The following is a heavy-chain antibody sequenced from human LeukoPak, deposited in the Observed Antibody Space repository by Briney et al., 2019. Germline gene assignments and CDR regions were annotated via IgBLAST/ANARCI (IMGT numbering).Heavy chain of an antibody. Sequence: SETLSLTCTVFGGSISSGSYYWGWIRQPPGKGLEWIGSIYYSGSTYYNPSLKSRVTISVDTSKNQFSLKLSSVTAADTAVYCCASYPYNSGWYFDYWGQGTLVTVSS. V-gene: IGHV4-39*07. CDR3: ASYPYNSGWYFDY. J-gene: IGHJ4*02. CDR2: IYYSGST. D-gene: IGHD6-19*01. CDR1: GGSISSGSYY.